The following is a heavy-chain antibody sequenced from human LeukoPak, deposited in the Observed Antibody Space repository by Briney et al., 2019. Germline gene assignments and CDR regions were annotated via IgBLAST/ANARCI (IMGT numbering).Heavy chain of an antibody. CDR2: ISVYSGNT. Sequence: ASVKVSCKASGYTFSTYDITWVRQAPGQGLEWMGWISVYSGNTLYAQKYQGRVTMTTDTSTSTAYMELKALRSDDTAVYYCARVDHGAESYDYVWGKIAPDTFDMWGQGTLVTVSS. D-gene: IGHD3-16*01. J-gene: IGHJ3*02. CDR3: ARVDHGAESYDYVWGKIAPDTFDM. CDR1: GYTFSTYD. V-gene: IGHV1-18*01.